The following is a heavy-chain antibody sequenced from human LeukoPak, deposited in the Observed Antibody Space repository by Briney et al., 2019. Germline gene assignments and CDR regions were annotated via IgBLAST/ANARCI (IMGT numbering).Heavy chain of an antibody. V-gene: IGHV4-59*01. CDR2: IYSSGST. J-gene: IGHJ4*02. Sequence: SETLSLTCTVSGGSISSYYWSWIRQPPGKGLEWIAYIYSSGSTNYNPSLKSRVTISVDTSKNQFSLKLSSVTAADTAVYYCARIGTLTSYYNPFDCWGQGTLVTVSS. CDR3: ARIGTLTSYYNPFDC. CDR1: GGSISSYY. D-gene: IGHD3-9*01.